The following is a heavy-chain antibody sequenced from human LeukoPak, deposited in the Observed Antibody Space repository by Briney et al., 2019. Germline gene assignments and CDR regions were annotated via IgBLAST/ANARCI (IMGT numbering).Heavy chain of an antibody. J-gene: IGHJ3*02. CDR1: GFTFSSYS. Sequence: GGSLRLSCAASGFTFSSYSMNWVRQAPGKGLEWVSSISSSSSYIYYADSAKGRFTISRDNAKNSLYLQMNSLRAEDTAVYYCARDLNRAYSSSWPWAFDIWGQGTMVTVSS. CDR2: ISSSSSYI. D-gene: IGHD6-13*01. V-gene: IGHV3-21*01. CDR3: ARDLNRAYSSSWPWAFDI.